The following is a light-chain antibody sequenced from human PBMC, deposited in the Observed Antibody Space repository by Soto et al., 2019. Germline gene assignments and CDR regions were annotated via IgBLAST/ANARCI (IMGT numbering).Light chain of an antibody. Sequence: QSALTQPPSASGSPGQSVTISCTGTSSDVGGYNYVSWYQQHPGKAPKLMIYEVSKRPSGVPDRFSGSKSGNTASLTVSGLQAEDEADYYCSSYAGSNPLFGGVTKVTVL. J-gene: IGLJ2*01. CDR2: EVS. CDR1: SSDVGGYNY. CDR3: SSYAGSNPL. V-gene: IGLV2-8*01.